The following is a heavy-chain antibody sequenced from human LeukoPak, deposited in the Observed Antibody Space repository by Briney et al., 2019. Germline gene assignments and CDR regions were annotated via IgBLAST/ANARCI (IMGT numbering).Heavy chain of an antibody. CDR3: ARSYYYDYRQIDY. CDR1: GDSISTSSYY. Sequence: SETLSLTCTVSGDSISTSSYYWGWIRQPPGKVLEWLGSIYYSGSTYYNPSLKSRVTISVDTSKNQFSLNLYSVTAADTAVFYCARSYYYDYRQIDYWGQGTLVTVSS. D-gene: IGHD3-22*01. J-gene: IGHJ4*02. CDR2: IYYSGST. V-gene: IGHV4-39*01.